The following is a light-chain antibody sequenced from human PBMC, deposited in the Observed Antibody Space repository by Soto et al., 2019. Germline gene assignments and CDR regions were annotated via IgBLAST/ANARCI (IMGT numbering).Light chain of an antibody. CDR1: QTISSW. V-gene: IGKV1-5*03. Sequence: DIHMTLSPSTLSGSVGDRVTITCRASQTISSWLAWYQQKPGKAPKLLIYKASTLKSGVPSRFSGSGSGTEFTLTISSLQPDDFAIYYCQQFNNFPRTFGQGTRLEI. CDR3: QQFNNFPRT. CDR2: KAS. J-gene: IGKJ5*01.